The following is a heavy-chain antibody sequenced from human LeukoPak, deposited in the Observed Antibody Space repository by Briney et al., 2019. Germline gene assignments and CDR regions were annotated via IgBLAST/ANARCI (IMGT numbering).Heavy chain of an antibody. D-gene: IGHD2-21*02. J-gene: IGHJ4*02. V-gene: IGHV3-30*02. CDR1: AFTFSTYG. CDR2: IRYDGVNK. Sequence: GVSLRLSCAASAFTFSTYGMHWVRQAPGKGLEWVAFIRYDGVNKYYADSVKGRFTISRDNSKNTLYLQMNSLRAEDTAVYYCAKIAAANCGGDCYSGAYHFDYWGQGTLVTVSS. CDR3: AKIAAANCGGDCYSGAYHFDY.